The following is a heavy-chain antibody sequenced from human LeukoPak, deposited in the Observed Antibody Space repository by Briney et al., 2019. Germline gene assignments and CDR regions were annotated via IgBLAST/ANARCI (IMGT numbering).Heavy chain of an antibody. CDR2: IYSGGST. CDR1: GFTVSSNY. D-gene: IGHD2-2*01. V-gene: IGHV3-53*01. J-gene: IGHJ6*02. Sequence: GGSLRLPCAVSGFTVSSNYMSWVRQAPGKGLEWVSVIYSGGSTYYADSVKGRFTISRDNSKNTLYLQMNSLRAEDTAVYYCARVPARGSYYYGMDVWGQGTTVTVSS. CDR3: ARVPARGSYYYGMDV.